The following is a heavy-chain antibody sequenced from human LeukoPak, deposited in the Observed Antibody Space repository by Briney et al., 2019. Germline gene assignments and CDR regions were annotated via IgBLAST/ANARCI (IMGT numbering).Heavy chain of an antibody. CDR1: AGSISRYY. Sequence: SETLPLTCSVSAGSISRYYWSWIRQPPGKGLEWIGYIYYSGSTDYNPSLKSRVTISLDTSKNQFSLKLSSVTAADTAVYYCAREYHYYDTRGYYYFDYWGQGTLVTVSS. CDR3: AREYHYYDTRGYYYFDY. D-gene: IGHD3-22*01. V-gene: IGHV4-59*01. CDR2: IYYSGST. J-gene: IGHJ4*02.